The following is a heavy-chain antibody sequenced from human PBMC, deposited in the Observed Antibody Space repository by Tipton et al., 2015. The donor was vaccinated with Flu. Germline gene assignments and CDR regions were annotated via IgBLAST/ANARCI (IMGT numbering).Heavy chain of an antibody. D-gene: IGHD6-19*01. V-gene: IGHV5-51*01. CDR2: IYPGDSDT. J-gene: IGHJ6*02. CDR3: ARRASDWYDNFYYYNAMDV. Sequence: VQLVQSGAEVKKPGESLKISCKGSGYTFASYWIAWVRQMPGKGLEWMGVIYPGDSDTRYSPSFQGQVTISADTSINTAFLQWSSLKASDSAMYYCARRASDWYDNFYYYNAMDVWGQGTTVTVSS. CDR1: GYTFASYW.